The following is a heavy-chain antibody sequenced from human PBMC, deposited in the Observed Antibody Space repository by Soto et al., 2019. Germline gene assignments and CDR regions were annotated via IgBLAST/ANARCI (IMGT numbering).Heavy chain of an antibody. CDR3: ARECYYYDSSGYCDAFDI. V-gene: IGHV3-7*01. CDR2: IKQDGSEK. Sequence: GGSLRLSCAASGFTFSSYWMSWVRQAPGKGLEWVANIKQDGSEKYYVDSVKGRFTISRDNAKNSLYLQMNSLRAEDTAVYYCARECYYYDSSGYCDAFDIWGQGTMVTVSS. J-gene: IGHJ3*02. CDR1: GFTFSSYW. D-gene: IGHD3-22*01.